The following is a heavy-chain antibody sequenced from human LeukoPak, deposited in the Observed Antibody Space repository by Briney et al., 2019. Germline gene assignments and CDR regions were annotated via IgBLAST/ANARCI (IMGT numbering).Heavy chain of an antibody. CDR3: AKIGEGSGYDWGHDAFDI. V-gene: IGHV3-30*02. J-gene: IGHJ3*02. Sequence: GGSLRLSCAASGFTFSSYGMHWVRQAPGKGLEWVAFIRYDGSNKYYADSVKGRFTISRDNSKNTLYLQMNSLRAEDTAVYYCAKIGEGSGYDWGHDAFDICGQGTMVTVSS. CDR2: IRYDGSNK. D-gene: IGHD5-12*01. CDR1: GFTFSSYG.